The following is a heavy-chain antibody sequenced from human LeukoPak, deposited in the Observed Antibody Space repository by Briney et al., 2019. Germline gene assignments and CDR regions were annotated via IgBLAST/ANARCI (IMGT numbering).Heavy chain of an antibody. Sequence: PGGSLRLSCAASGFMFSSYNMNWVRQAPGKGLEWVSSISGNSVWKYHAESLRGRFTISRDNAKNSLYLAMTSLSDEDTAVYFCARDWGSAAHLPSLDYCGRGTPVTVSS. CDR3: ARDWGSAAHLPSLDY. D-gene: IGHD6-13*01. CDR2: ISGNSVWK. V-gene: IGHV3-21*06. J-gene: IGHJ4*02. CDR1: GFMFSSYN.